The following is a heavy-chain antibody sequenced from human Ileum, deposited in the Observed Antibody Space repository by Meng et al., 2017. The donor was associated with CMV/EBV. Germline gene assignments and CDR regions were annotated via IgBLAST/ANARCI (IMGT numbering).Heavy chain of an antibody. J-gene: IGHJ4*02. CDR3: TRGVSTGLAVPGLRDYFDY. V-gene: IGHV4-39*07. CDR1: DGSISSRSAF. Sequence: SETLSLTCSVSDGSISSRSAFWGWMRQPPGKGLEWIGSIYYSGSTYYNPSLKSRATISADTSKNEFSLILNSVTAADTALYYCTRGVSTGLAVPGLRDYFDYWGQGTLVTVSS. CDR2: IYYSGST. D-gene: IGHD6-19*01.